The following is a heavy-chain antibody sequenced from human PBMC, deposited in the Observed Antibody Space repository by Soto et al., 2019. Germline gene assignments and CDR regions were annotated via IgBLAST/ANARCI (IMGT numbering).Heavy chain of an antibody. D-gene: IGHD3-10*01. CDR2: INHSGST. CDR1: GGSFSGYY. J-gene: IGHJ3*02. Sequence: QVQLQQWGAGLLKPSETLSLTCAVYGGSFSGYYWSWIRQPPGKGLEWIGEINHSGSTNYNPSLKSRVTISVDTSKNQFSLKLSSVTAADTAVYYCASLLWPGGAFDIWGQGTMVTVSS. V-gene: IGHV4-34*01. CDR3: ASLLWPGGAFDI.